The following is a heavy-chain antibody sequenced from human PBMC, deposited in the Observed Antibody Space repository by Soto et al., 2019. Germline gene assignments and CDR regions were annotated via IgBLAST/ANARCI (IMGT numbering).Heavy chain of an antibody. CDR2: MYYSGST. D-gene: IGHD3-3*02. Sequence: QVQLQESGPGLVKPSQTLSLTCTVSGGSISSGGYYWSWIRQHPGTGLEWIGYMYYSGSTYYNPSLKSRVTISVDTSKNQFALKLSSVTAADTAVYYCARVSKTFLRVVAYWGQGTLVTVSS. CDR3: ARVSKTFLRVVAY. CDR1: GGSISSGGYY. V-gene: IGHV4-31*03. J-gene: IGHJ4*02.